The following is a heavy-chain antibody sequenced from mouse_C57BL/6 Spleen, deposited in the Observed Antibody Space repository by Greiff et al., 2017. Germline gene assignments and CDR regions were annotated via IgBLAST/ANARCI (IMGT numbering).Heavy chain of an antibody. CDR3: ARHYGSRSYYAMDY. V-gene: IGHV1-72*01. CDR1: GYTFTSYW. D-gene: IGHD1-1*01. CDR2: IDPNSGGT. J-gene: IGHJ4*01. Sequence: QLQQPGAELVKPGASVKLSCKASGYTFTSYWMHWVKQRPGRGLEWIGRIDPNSGGTKYNEKFKSKATLTVDKPSSTAYMQLSSLTSEDSAVYYCARHYGSRSYYAMDYWGQGTSVTVSS.